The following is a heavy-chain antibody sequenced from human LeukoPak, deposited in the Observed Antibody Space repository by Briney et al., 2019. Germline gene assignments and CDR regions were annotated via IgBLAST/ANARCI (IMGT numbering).Heavy chain of an antibody. CDR2: ISGSGGGT. Sequence: GGSLRLSCAASGFTFSSLAMSWVRQAPGKGLERVSTISGSGGGTYYADSVKGRFTISRDNSKNTLYLQMNSLRAEDTAVYYCAKRLAHTGFDYWGQGTLVTVSS. V-gene: IGHV3-23*01. D-gene: IGHD2-21*01. J-gene: IGHJ4*02. CDR3: AKRLAHTGFDY. CDR1: GFTFSSLA.